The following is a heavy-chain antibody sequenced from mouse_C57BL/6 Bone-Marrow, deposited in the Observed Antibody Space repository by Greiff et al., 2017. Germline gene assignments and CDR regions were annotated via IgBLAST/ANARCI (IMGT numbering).Heavy chain of an antibody. J-gene: IGHJ3*01. D-gene: IGHD1-1*01. CDR2: IWSGGST. CDR1: GFSLTSYG. Sequence: VQLQQSGPGLVKPSPSLSITCTVSGFSLTSYGVHWVRQSPGKGLEWLGVIWSGGSTDYHAAFISRLSISNDNSNSQVFFKMSSLHADDTAIYCSARGDYGSCWFAYWGQGTLVTVSS. CDR3: ARGDYGSCWFAY. V-gene: IGHV2-2*01.